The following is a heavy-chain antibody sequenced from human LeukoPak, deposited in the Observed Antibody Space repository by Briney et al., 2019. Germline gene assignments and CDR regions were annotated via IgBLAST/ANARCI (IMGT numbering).Heavy chain of an antibody. CDR2: IIPIFGTA. D-gene: IGHD2-2*01. J-gene: IGHJ4*02. Sequence: ASVKVSCKASGGTFSGYAISWVRQAPGQGLEWMGRIIPIFGTANYAQKFQGRVTITADKSTSTAYMELSSLRSEDTAVYYCARGYCSSTSCPPDYWGQGTLVTVSS. CDR3: ARGYCSSTSCPPDY. V-gene: IGHV1-69*06. CDR1: GGTFSGYA.